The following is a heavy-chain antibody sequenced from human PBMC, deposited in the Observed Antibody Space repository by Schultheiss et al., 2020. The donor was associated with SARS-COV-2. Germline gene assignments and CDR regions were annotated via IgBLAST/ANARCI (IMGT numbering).Heavy chain of an antibody. CDR3: ARVAVVPAAMGEGYYYYYMDV. J-gene: IGHJ6*03. D-gene: IGHD2-2*01. V-gene: IGHV1-69*13. CDR2: IIPIFGTA. Sequence: SVKVSCKASGGTFSSYAISWVRQAPGQGLEWMGGIIPIFGTANYAQKFQGRVTITADESTSTAYMELSSLRSEDTAVYYCARVAVVPAAMGEGYYYYYMDVWGQGTTVTVSS. CDR1: GGTFSSYA.